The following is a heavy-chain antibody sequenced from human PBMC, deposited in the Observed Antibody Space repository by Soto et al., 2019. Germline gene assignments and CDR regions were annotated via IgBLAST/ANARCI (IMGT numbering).Heavy chain of an antibody. V-gene: IGHV1-18*01. CDR1: GYTFTSCV. CDR2: ISAYNGNT. D-gene: IGHD5-18*01. CDR3: ARDMRAMGRRHFDY. Sequence: ASVKACCKACGYTFTSCVISWVQQAPGQGLEGMGWISAYNGNTNYAQKLQGRVTMTTDTSTSTAYMELRSLRSDDTAVYYCARDMRAMGRRHFDYWGQGTLVTVSS. J-gene: IGHJ4*02.